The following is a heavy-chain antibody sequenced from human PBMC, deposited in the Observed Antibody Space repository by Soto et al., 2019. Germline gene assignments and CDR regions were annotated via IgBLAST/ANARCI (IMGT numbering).Heavy chain of an antibody. CDR3: ARGEYYGSWSYPSYGMDV. CDR2: IIPIFGTA. V-gene: IGHV1-69*13. J-gene: IGHJ6*02. D-gene: IGHD3-10*01. CDR1: GGTIRSPG. Sequence: PPVKVSCKASGGTIRSPGINCVRQAPGQGLEWMGGIIPIFGTANYAQKFQGRVTITADESTSTAYMELSSLRSEDTAVYYCARGEYYGSWSYPSYGMDVCGQGTTVTVS.